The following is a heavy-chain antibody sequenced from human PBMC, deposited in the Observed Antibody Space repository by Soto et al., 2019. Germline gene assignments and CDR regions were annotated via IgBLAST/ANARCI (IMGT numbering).Heavy chain of an antibody. J-gene: IGHJ6*02. D-gene: IGHD2-21*02. Sequence: QVQLVQSGAEVKKPGSSVKVSCKASGGTFSSYAIRWVRQAPGQGLEWMGGIIPIFGTANYAQKFQGRVTITADESTRTAYRELSRLRAEDTAVYYCARAYCGGDCHIGYYYGMDGWGQGTTVTVSS. CDR3: ARAYCGGDCHIGYYYGMDG. V-gene: IGHV1-69*01. CDR1: GGTFSSYA. CDR2: IIPIFGTA.